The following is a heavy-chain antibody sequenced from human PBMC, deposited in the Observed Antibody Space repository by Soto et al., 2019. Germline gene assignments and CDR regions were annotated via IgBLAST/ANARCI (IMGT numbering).Heavy chain of an antibody. Sequence: EVQLVESGGGLVQPGGSLRLSCAASGFTFSTYSMNWVRQAPGKGLEWISYISYSSSTIYYADSVKGRFTISRDDAENSPFLEMNSLRDEDTAVYYCARDGRGYSGGWSIDYWGQGPLVSVSS. J-gene: IGHJ4*02. CDR3: ARDGRGYSGGWSIDY. CDR1: GFTFSTYS. D-gene: IGHD6-19*01. CDR2: ISYSSSTI. V-gene: IGHV3-48*02.